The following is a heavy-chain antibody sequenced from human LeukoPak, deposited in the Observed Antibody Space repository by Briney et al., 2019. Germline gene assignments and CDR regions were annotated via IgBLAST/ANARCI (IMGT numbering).Heavy chain of an antibody. CDR2: ISYDGRNI. D-gene: IGHD2-2*01. CDR3: AKGPLRGTAAAIDY. CDR1: GYTFGSYW. J-gene: IGHJ4*02. Sequence: PGGSLRLSCAASGYTFGSYWMYWVRQAPGKGLEWVAVISYDGRNIHYPDSVKGRFTISRDISTDTLWLQMDSLRTEDTAVYYCAKGPLRGTAAAIDYWGQGTLVTVSS. V-gene: IGHV3-30*18.